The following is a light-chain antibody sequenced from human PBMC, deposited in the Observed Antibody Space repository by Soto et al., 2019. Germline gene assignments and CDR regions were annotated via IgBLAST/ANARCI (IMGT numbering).Light chain of an antibody. CDR1: QSVTNNF. V-gene: IGKV3-20*01. Sequence: EIVLTQSPGTLSLSPGERATLSCRASQSVTNNFLAWYQHQPGQAPRLLIYGASNRATGVPDRFSGDGSGTDFTLTISRLEPEDFAVFYCQQYGSAPRTFGQGTKVDIK. CDR3: QQYGSAPRT. J-gene: IGKJ1*01. CDR2: GAS.